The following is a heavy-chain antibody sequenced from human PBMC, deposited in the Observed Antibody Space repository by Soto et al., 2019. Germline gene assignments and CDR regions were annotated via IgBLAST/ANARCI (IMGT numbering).Heavy chain of an antibody. J-gene: IGHJ6*02. V-gene: IGHV3-11*06. CDR1: GFTFSDYY. CDR3: ARAVGNYYGMDV. D-gene: IGHD1-26*01. CDR2: SDGSSDYT. Sequence: QVQLVESGGGLVKPGGSLRLSCAASGFTFSDYYMKWIRQAPGKGLEWLSYSDGSSDYTNNAVSEKGRFTISRDNAKNSLFLQFTSLRDEDTAVYYCARAVGNYYGMDVWGQGTTVTVSS.